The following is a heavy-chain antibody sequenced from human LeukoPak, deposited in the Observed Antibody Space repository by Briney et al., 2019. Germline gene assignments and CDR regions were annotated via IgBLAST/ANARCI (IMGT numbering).Heavy chain of an antibody. D-gene: IGHD2-2*01. CDR3: ARDQYCSSTSCYDYYMDG. V-gene: IGHV3-21*01. CDR1: GFTFSSYS. CDR2: ISSSSSYI. Sequence: GGSLRLSCAASGFTFSSYSMNWVRQAPGKGLEGVSSISSSSSYIYYADSVKGRFTISRDSAKNSLYLQMNSLRAEDTAVYYCARDQYCSSTSCYDYYMDGWGKGTTVTVSS. J-gene: IGHJ6*03.